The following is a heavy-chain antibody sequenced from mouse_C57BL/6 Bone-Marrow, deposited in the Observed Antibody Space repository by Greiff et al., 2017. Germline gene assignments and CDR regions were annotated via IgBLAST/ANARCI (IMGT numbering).Heavy chain of an antibody. CDR1: GYTFTSYW. CDR3: ASPLLYYCSSYDAMDY. V-gene: IGHV1-74*01. Sequence: QVQLQQSGAELVQPGASVKVSCKASGYTFTSYWLHWVKQRPGQGLEWIGRIHPSDSDTNYNQQFTGKATLTVDTSSSTAYMQISSLTSEDAAVYDCASPLLYYCSSYDAMDYWGQGTSVTVSS. D-gene: IGHD1-1*01. J-gene: IGHJ4*01. CDR2: IHPSDSDT.